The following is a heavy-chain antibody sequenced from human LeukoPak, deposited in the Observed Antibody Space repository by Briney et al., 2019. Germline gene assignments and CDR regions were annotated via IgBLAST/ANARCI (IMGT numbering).Heavy chain of an antibody. Sequence: SDTLSLTCTVSGVSISIYYWSCIPQPPGEGLEWIGCIYYSGSTNYNPSLKSRVTISVDTSKNQFSLKVSSVTAADTAVYYCASTSPAHDYWGQGTLVTVSS. J-gene: IGHJ4*02. D-gene: IGHD3-16*01. V-gene: IGHV4-59*07. CDR1: GVSISIYY. CDR3: ASTSPAHDY. CDR2: IYYSGST.